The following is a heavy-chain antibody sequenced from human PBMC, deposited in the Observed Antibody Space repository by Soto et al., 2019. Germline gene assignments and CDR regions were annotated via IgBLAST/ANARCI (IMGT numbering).Heavy chain of an antibody. CDR1: DCRFPDLS. J-gene: IGHJ4*02. CDR2: CYPGDGET. V-gene: IGHV1-24*01. D-gene: IGHD3-22*01. Sequence: AAGQVCYEVCDCRFPDLSIQWVRQAHAKGSEGVGSCYPGDGETIYAQKFQGRVTTTEDTSTDTAFMELSSLKSEDTAVYYCAAYDSGGFYYGFDYWGQGTLVTVSS. CDR3: AAYDSGGFYYGFDY.